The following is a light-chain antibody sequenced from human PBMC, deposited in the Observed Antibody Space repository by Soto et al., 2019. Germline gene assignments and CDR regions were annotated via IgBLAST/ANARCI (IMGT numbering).Light chain of an antibody. V-gene: IGLV2-11*01. Sequence: QSALTQPRSVSGSPGQSVTISCTGTSSDVGGYNYVSLYQQHPGKAPKLMIYDVTKRPSGVPNRFSGSKSGNTASLPISGLQAEDEADYYCCSYAGSYTFVFGTGTKLTVL. CDR3: CSYAGSYTFV. CDR2: DVT. J-gene: IGLJ1*01. CDR1: SSDVGGYNY.